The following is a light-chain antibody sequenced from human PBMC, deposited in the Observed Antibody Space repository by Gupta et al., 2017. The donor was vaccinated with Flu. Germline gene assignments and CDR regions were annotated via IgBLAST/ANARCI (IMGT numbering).Light chain of an antibody. J-gene: IGKJ1*01. V-gene: IGKV1-5*03. Sequence: DIQMTQSPSTLSASVGDRVTITCRAGQSVSGWVAWYQHKPGKAPKLLMYKESGLQSGVPSRFSASESGTEFTLTISSLQTEDFGTYYCQQYDSSPWTFGQGTKVEIK. CDR3: QQYDSSPWT. CDR1: QSVSGW. CDR2: KES.